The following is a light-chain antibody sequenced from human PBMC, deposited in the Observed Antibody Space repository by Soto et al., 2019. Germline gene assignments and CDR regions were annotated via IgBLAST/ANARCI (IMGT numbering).Light chain of an antibody. CDR3: QQRSNWPLT. Sequence: EIVLTQSPATLSLSPGERATLSCRASQSVSSYLAWYQQKPGQAPRLLIYDASNRATGIPARFSGSGSGTVFTFSISSLEPEDFAVYYCQQRSNWPLTFGGGTKVDIK. CDR2: DAS. V-gene: IGKV3-11*01. J-gene: IGKJ4*01. CDR1: QSVSSY.